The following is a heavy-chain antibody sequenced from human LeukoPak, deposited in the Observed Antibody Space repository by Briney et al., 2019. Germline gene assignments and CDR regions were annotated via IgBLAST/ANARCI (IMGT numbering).Heavy chain of an antibody. J-gene: IGHJ5*02. D-gene: IGHD3-22*01. CDR1: GYTFTSYY. CDR3: ARGPWITMIVVDDKFDP. V-gene: IGHV1-46*01. CDR2: INPSGGST. Sequence: ASVKVSCKASGYTFTSYYMHWVRQAPGQGLEWMGIINPSGGSTSYAQKFEGRVTMTRDTSTSTVYMELSSLRSEDTAVYYCARGPWITMIVVDDKFDPWGQGTLVTVSS.